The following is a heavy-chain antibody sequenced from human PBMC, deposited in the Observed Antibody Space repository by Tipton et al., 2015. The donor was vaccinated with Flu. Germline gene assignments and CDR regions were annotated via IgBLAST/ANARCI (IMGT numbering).Heavy chain of an antibody. J-gene: IGHJ3*02. D-gene: IGHD3/OR15-3a*01. Sequence: SLRLSCAASGFTFSSYAMHWVRQAPGKGLVWVAVISYDGSNKYYADSVKGRFTISRDNSKNTLYLQMNSLRAEDTAVYYCARDFGLGAVTSGAFDIWGQGTMVTVSS. CDR3: ARDFGLGAVTSGAFDI. CDR2: ISYDGSNK. CDR1: GFTFSSYA. V-gene: IGHV3-30*04.